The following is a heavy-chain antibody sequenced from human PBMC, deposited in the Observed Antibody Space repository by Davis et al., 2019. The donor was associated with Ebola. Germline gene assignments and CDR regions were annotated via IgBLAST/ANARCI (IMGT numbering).Heavy chain of an antibody. CDR2: LKSKTDGGTT. Sequence: PGGSLRLSCAASGFTFSNAWMSWVRQAPGKGLEWVGRLKSKTDGGTTDYAAPVKGRFTISRDDSKNTLYLQMNSLKTEDTAVYYCTTQRFLEWLFCYWGQGTLVTVSS. CDR3: TTQRFLEWLFCY. J-gene: IGHJ4*02. V-gene: IGHV3-15*01. CDR1: GFTFSNAW. D-gene: IGHD3-3*01.